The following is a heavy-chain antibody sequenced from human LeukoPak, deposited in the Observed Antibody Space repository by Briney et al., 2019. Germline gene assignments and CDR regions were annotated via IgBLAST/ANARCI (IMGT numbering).Heavy chain of an antibody. D-gene: IGHD3-22*01. Sequence: SGGSLRLSCAASGFTFSDYYMSWIRQAPGKGLEWVSYISSSSSTIYYADSVKGRFTISRDNAKNSLYLQMNSLRAEDTAVYYCARDRGSSGYYYAFDIWGQGTMVTVSS. J-gene: IGHJ3*02. V-gene: IGHV3-11*04. CDR3: ARDRGSSGYYYAFDI. CDR2: ISSSSSTI. CDR1: GFTFSDYY.